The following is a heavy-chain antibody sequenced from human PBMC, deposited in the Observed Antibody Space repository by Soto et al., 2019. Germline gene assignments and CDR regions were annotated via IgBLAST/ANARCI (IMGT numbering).Heavy chain of an antibody. CDR2: ISSSSSYI. J-gene: IGHJ1*01. CDR1: GFTFSSYS. D-gene: IGHD3-10*01. Sequence: GESLKISCAASGFTFSSYSMNWVRQAPGKGLEWVSSISSSSSYIYYADSVKGRFTISRDNAKNSLYLQMNSLRAEDTAVYYCARVQGFGELLAEYFQHWGQGTLVTVSS. V-gene: IGHV3-21*01. CDR3: ARVQGFGELLAEYFQH.